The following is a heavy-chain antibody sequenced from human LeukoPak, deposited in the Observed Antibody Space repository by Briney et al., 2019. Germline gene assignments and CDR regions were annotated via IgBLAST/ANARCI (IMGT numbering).Heavy chain of an antibody. CDR3: AKVAKYYYGSETYFFFED. D-gene: IGHD3-10*01. V-gene: IGHV4-4*07. CDR1: GGSISTYY. CDR2: IKTSGST. Sequence: ASETLFLTCTVSGGSISTYYWSWIRQPVGKGLEWIGHIKTSGSTHYNPSLRSRITMSVDTSKNQFSLNLSSVTAADTAVYYCAKVAKYYYGSETYFFFEDWGQGTLVTVSS. J-gene: IGHJ4*02.